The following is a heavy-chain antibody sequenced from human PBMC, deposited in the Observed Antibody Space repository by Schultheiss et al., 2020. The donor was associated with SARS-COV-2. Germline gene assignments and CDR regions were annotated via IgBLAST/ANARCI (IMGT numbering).Heavy chain of an antibody. Sequence: GGSLRLSCAASGFTFSSYWMHWVRQAPGKGLVWVSRINSDGSSTSYADSVKGRFTISRDNAKNTLYLQMNSLRAEDTAVYYCEGTNHHYYYGMDVWGQGTTVTVSS. CDR3: EGTNHHYYYGMDV. CDR2: INSDGSST. V-gene: IGHV3-74*01. D-gene: IGHD1-14*01. CDR1: GFTFSSYW. J-gene: IGHJ6*02.